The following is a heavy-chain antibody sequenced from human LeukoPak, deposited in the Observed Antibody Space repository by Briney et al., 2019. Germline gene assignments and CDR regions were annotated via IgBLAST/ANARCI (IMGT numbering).Heavy chain of an antibody. CDR3: ARESVPAVAARRGLNY. D-gene: IGHD6-6*01. J-gene: IGHJ4*02. CDR1: GYTFTDYY. CDR2: VNPNSGGT. V-gene: IGHV1-2*02. Sequence: ASVKVSCKASGYTFTDYYMHWVRQAPGQGLEWMGWVNPNSGGTNYAQKFQGRVTMTRDTSISTVYMEMSRLRSDDTAVYYCARESVPAVAARRGLNYWGQGTLVTVSS.